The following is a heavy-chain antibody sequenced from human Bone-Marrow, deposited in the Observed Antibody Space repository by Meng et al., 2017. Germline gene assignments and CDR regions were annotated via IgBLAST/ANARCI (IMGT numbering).Heavy chain of an antibody. J-gene: IGHJ5*02. CDR2: VYHSGST. CDR1: GGSISSGGYS. CDR3: ARARTTNQSKYRNAYNWFDP. V-gene: IGHV4-30-2*01. Sequence: QLQLQESGSGLVKPSQTLSLTCAVSGGSISSGGYSWSWLRQPPGKGLEWSGYVYHSGSTHYNPSLKSRVIMSVDTSKNQFSLKLYSVTAADTAVYYCARARTTNQSKYRNAYNWFDPWGQGTLVTVSS. D-gene: IGHD2/OR15-2a*01.